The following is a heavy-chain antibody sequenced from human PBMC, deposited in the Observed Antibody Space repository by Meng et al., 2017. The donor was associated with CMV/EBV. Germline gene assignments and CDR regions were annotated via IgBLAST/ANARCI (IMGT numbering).Heavy chain of an antibody. CDR1: GFTCSSYA. Sequence: SFAASGFTCSSYAMSWVRQAPGKGLEWVSAISGSGGRTYYADSVQGRFTISRDNSKNTLYLQMNSLRAEDTAVYYCAKDPNITMIVDWGQGTLVTVSS. V-gene: IGHV3-23*01. CDR2: ISGSGGRT. D-gene: IGHD3-22*01. CDR3: AKDPNITMIVD. J-gene: IGHJ4*02.